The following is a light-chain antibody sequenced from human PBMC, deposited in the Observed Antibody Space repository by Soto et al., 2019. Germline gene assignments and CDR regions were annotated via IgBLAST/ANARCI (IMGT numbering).Light chain of an antibody. Sequence: DIVMTQTPLSLSVTPGQPASISCRSSQSLLHSDGKTYFYWYLQKPGQSPQLLMYEVSNRFSGVPDRFSGSGSGTDFTLEISRLEAEDVGVYYCMQSIQLPITFCQGTRLEIK. CDR2: EVS. J-gene: IGKJ5*01. V-gene: IGKV2D-29*02. CDR1: QSLLHSDGKTY. CDR3: MQSIQLPIT.